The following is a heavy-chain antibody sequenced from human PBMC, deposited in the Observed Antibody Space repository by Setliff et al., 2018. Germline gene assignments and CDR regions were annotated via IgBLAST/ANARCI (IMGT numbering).Heavy chain of an antibody. CDR2: IYPADSDT. CDR3: ARVGPLTDDAFDI. J-gene: IGHJ3*02. D-gene: IGHD1-26*01. CDR1: GYSFTRYW. Sequence: GESLKISCKGSGYSFTRYWIGWVRQMPGKGLEWMGIIYPADSDTRYSPSFQGQVTISADKSISTAYLQLSSLKASDTAIYYCARVGPLTDDAFDIWGQGTMVTVSS. V-gene: IGHV5-51*01.